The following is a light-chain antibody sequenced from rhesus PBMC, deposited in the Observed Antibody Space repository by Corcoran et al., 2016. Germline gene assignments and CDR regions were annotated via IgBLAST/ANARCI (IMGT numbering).Light chain of an antibody. V-gene: IGKV3-40*03. CDR2: SAY. Sequence: EIVMTQSPATLSLSPGETATLSCRASESVGSYLAWYQQKPGQAPKLLVHSAYFRATGNPGRFPGSGARTEFTLPLSSLEPEDFGVYHCQQYNDLLPLTFGGGTKVELK. CDR1: ESVGSY. CDR3: QQYNDLLPLT. J-gene: IGKJ4*01.